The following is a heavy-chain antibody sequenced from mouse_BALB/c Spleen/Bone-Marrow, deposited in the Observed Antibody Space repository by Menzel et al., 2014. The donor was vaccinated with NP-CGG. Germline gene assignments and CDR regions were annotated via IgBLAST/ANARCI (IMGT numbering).Heavy chain of an antibody. D-gene: IGHD4-1*01. J-gene: IGHJ1*01. Sequence: QVQLKDSGPGLVAPSQSLSITCTVSGFSLTSYGVHWVRQPPGKGLEWLGVIWAGGSTNYNSALMSRLSISRDNSKSQVFLKMNSLQTDDIAMYYCARADWIYWYFDVWGAGTTVTVSS. CDR3: ARADWIYWYFDV. V-gene: IGHV2-9*02. CDR1: GFSLTSYG. CDR2: IWAGGST.